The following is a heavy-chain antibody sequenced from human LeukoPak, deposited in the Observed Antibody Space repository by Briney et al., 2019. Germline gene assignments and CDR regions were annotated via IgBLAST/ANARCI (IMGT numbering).Heavy chain of an antibody. CDR3: AREVESYYDSSGSFDY. CDR2: NSDGSST. V-gene: IGHV3-74*01. J-gene: IGHJ4*02. Sequence: NSDGSSTSYAYSVNGRFTISRDNAKYTLYLQMNSLRAEDTAVYYCAREVESYYDSSGSFDYWGQGTLVTASS. D-gene: IGHD3-22*01.